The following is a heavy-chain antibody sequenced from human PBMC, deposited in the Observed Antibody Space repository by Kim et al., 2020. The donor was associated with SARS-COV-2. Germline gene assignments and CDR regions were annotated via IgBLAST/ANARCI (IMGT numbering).Heavy chain of an antibody. V-gene: IGHV4-31*03. CDR3: ARTDKFYGAGAFDS. Sequence: PSETLSLTCTVSDGSITSDGYYWSWIRHLPEEGLEWIGFIDYSGTTLYSLSLRSRVLISVDTPKSQFSLKVTSVTAADTAIYYCARTDKFYGAGAFDSWGRGTLVTVSA. CDR2: IDYSGTT. CDR1: DGSITSDGYY. J-gene: IGHJ4*02. D-gene: IGHD3-10*01.